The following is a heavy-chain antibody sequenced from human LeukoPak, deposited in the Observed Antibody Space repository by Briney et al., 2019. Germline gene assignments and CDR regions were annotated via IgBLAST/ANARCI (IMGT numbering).Heavy chain of an antibody. Sequence: GGSLRLSCTASGFTFGDYAMSWFRQAPGKGLEWVGFIRSKAYGGTTEYAASVKGRFTISRGDSKSIAYLQMNSLKTEDTAVYYCTRDLDDFPYYYYGMDVWGQGTTVTVSS. V-gene: IGHV3-49*03. CDR2: IRSKAYGGTT. CDR3: TRDLDDFPYYYYGMDV. CDR1: GFTFGDYA. J-gene: IGHJ6*02. D-gene: IGHD3-3*01.